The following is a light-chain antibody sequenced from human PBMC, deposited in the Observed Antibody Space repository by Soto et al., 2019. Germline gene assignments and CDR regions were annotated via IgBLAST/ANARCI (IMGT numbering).Light chain of an antibody. CDR2: DAS. J-gene: IGKJ2*01. Sequence: DIQMTQSPSSVSASVGDRVTITCRASQGISSWLDWYQQKPGKAPQPLIYDASSLQSGVPSRFSGSGYGTDVTLTISRRQHEDFATYYCEQANSCPPRYTFGQGTKREIK. CDR3: EQANSCPPRYT. CDR1: QGISSW. V-gene: IGKV1D-12*01.